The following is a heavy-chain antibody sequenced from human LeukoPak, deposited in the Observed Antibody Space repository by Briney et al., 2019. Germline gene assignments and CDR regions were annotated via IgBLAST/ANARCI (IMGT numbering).Heavy chain of an antibody. CDR1: GSTVTELS. J-gene: IGHJ6*03. V-gene: IGHV1-24*01. CDR2: FDPEDGET. CDR3: AGSSVSYYYYMDV. D-gene: IGHD6-6*01. Sequence: GASVKLSCKVSGSTVTELSMHWVRQAPGKGLGWRGGFDPEDGETIYAQKFQGRVTMTEDTSTDAAYMELSSLRSEDTAVYYCAGSSVSYYYYMDVWGKGTTVTVSS.